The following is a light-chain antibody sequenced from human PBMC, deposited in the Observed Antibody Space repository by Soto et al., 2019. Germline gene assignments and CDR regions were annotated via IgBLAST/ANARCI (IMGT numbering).Light chain of an antibody. CDR1: QSVSSY. CDR3: QHRSNWPRT. J-gene: IGKJ1*01. CDR2: DAS. V-gene: IGKV3-11*01. Sequence: EIVLTQSPATLSLSPGERATLSCRASQSVSSYLAWSQQKPGQAPRLLIYDASNRATGIPARFSGSGSGTDFTLPISSLEPEDFAVYYCQHRSNWPRTFGQGTKVEIK.